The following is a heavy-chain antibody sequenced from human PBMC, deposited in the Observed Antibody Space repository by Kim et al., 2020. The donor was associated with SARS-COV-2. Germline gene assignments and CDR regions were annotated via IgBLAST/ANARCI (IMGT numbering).Heavy chain of an antibody. J-gene: IGHJ4*02. Sequence: DTGYSPSFQGQVTISADKSISTAYLQWSSLKASDTAMYYCARDYYDSSGIWGQGTLVTVSS. CDR2: DT. V-gene: IGHV5-51*01. D-gene: IGHD3-22*01. CDR3: ARDYYDSSGI.